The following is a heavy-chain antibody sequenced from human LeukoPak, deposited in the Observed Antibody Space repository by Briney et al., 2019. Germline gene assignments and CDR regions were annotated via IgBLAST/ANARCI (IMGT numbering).Heavy chain of an antibody. J-gene: IGHJ4*02. CDR1: GFTFSSYS. Sequence: PGGSLRFSCAASGFTFSSYSMNWVRQAPGKGLEWVSSISSSSSYIYYADSVKGRFTISRDNAKNSLYLQMNSLRAEDTAVYYCARDDYDFWSGYNYWGQGTLVTVSS. V-gene: IGHV3-21*01. CDR3: ARDDYDFWSGYNY. D-gene: IGHD3-3*01. CDR2: ISSSSSYI.